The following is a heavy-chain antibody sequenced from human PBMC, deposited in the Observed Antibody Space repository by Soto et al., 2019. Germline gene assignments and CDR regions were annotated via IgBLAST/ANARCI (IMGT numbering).Heavy chain of an antibody. J-gene: IGHJ6*02. Sequence: GGSLRLSCAASGFTFSSYAMSWVRQAPGKGLEWVSAISGSGGSTYYADSVKGRFTISRDNSKNTLYLQMNSLRAEDTAVYYCAKHIVLMVYASYGMDVWGQGTTVTVSS. CDR2: ISGSGGST. V-gene: IGHV3-23*01. D-gene: IGHD2-8*01. CDR3: AKHIVLMVYASYGMDV. CDR1: GFTFSSYA.